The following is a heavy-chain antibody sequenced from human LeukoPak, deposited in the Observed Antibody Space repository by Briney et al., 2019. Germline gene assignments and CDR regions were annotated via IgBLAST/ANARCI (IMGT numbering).Heavy chain of an antibody. J-gene: IGHJ4*02. Sequence: VASVKVSCKASGYSFTGYYMHWVRQAPGQGLEWMGWINPNSGGTNYAQKFQGRVTITRNTSISTAYMELSSLRSEDTAVYYCTRETSSRYFDYWGQGTLVTVSS. CDR1: GYSFTGYY. CDR3: TRETSSRYFDY. CDR2: INPNSGGT. V-gene: IGHV1-2*02.